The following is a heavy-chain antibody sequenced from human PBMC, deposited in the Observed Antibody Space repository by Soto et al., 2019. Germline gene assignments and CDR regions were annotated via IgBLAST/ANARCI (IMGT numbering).Heavy chain of an antibody. CDR3: AGYQWNPGAFDP. CDR1: GGSLSDYY. Sequence: QVQLQQWGAGLLKPSETLSLTCAVYGGSLSDYYWNWLRQPPGKGLEWIGEINHRGRTSYNPSLKSRGDISVDTAMTQFSLKLRSVTAADTAIYYCAGYQWNPGAFDPWGPGTQVTVSS. V-gene: IGHV4-34*01. J-gene: IGHJ5*02. D-gene: IGHD1-20*01. CDR2: INHRGRT.